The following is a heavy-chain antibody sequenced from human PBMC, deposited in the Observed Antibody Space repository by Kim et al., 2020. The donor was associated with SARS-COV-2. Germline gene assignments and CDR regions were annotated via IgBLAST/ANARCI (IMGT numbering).Heavy chain of an antibody. J-gene: IGHJ6*02. D-gene: IGHD3-10*01. V-gene: IGHV5-10-1*01. CDR3: ARWGGLVRGVIIRDYYGMDV. CDR1: GYSFTSYW. CDR2: IDPSDSYT. Sequence: GESLKISCKGSGYSFTSYWISWVRQMPGKGLEWMGRIDPSDSYTNYSPSFQGHVTISADKSISTAYLQWSSLKASDTAMYYCARWGGLVRGVIIRDYYGMDVWGQGTTVTVSS.